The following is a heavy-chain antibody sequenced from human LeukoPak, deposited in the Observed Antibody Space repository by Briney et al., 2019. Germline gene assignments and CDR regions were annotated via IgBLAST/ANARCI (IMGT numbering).Heavy chain of an antibody. V-gene: IGHV4-34*01. J-gene: IGHJ6*03. CDR2: INHSGST. D-gene: IGHD6-13*01. CDR1: GGSFSGYY. Sequence: SETLSLTCAVYGGSFSGYYWSWIRQPPGKGLEWIGEINHSGSTNYNPPLKSRVTISVDTSKNQFSLKLSSVTAADTAVYYCAGVVVGYSSSWYQIYYYYYMDVWGKGTTVTVSS. CDR3: AGVVVGYSSSWYQIYYYYYMDV.